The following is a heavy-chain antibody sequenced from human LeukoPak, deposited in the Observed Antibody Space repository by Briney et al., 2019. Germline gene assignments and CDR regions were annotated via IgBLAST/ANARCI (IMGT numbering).Heavy chain of an antibody. V-gene: IGHV4-38-2*02. CDR2: IYHSGST. CDR3: ARLDGSGSPLGY. CDR1: GYSISSGYY. D-gene: IGHD3-10*01. J-gene: IGHJ4*02. Sequence: SETLSLTCTVSGYSISSGYYWGWIRQPPGKGLEWIGSIYHSGSTYYNPSLKSRVTISVDTSKNQFSLKLSSVTAADTAVYYCARLDGSGSPLGYWGQGTLVTVSS.